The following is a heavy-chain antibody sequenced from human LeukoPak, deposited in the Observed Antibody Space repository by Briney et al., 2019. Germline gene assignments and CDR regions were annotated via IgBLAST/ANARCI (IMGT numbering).Heavy chain of an antibody. CDR3: AKLDYYDTH. CDR1: GFTFSSHD. CDR2: ITGSSAST. Sequence: PGGSLRLSCAASGFTFSSHDMNWFRQAPGKGLEWVSSITGSSASTYYADSVKGRFTISRDNSKNTLYLQMNSLRAEDTAVYFCAKLDYYDTHWGQGTLVTVSS. J-gene: IGHJ4*02. V-gene: IGHV3-23*01. D-gene: IGHD3-22*01.